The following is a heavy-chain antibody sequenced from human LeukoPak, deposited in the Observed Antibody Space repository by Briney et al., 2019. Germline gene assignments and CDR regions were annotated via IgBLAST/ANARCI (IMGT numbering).Heavy chain of an antibody. J-gene: IGHJ4*02. CDR1: GFSFSDSY. D-gene: IGHD2/OR15-2a*01. CDR2: ISGSGSDI. Sequence: GGSLRLSCAASGFSFSDSYMSWIRQAPGKGLESLAYISGSGSDITYADSVKGRFTISRDNAKNSLYLQMNSLKAEDTAIDYCSRDPRLLDYWGQGTLVTVSS. CDR3: SRDPRLLDY. V-gene: IGHV3-11*01.